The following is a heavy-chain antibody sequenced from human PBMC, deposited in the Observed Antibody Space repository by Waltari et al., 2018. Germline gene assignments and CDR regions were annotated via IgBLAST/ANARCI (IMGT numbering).Heavy chain of an antibody. CDR3: ARDVTWSPRAFDI. Sequence: EVQLVESGGGLVQPGGSLRLSCAASGFTFSSYWMSWVRQAPGKGLEWVANIKQDGSEKYYVDSVKGRFTISRDNAKNSLYLQMNSLRAEDTAVYYCARDVTWSPRAFDIWGQGTMVTVSS. V-gene: IGHV3-7*01. D-gene: IGHD2-8*02. CDR2: IKQDGSEK. J-gene: IGHJ3*02. CDR1: GFTFSSYW.